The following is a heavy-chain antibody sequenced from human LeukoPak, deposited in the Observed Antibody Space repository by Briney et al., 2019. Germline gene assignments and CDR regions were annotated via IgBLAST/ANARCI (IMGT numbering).Heavy chain of an antibody. D-gene: IGHD2/OR15-2a*01. V-gene: IGHV3-21*01. Sequence: GGSLRLSCAASGFTFSSYSMNWVRQAPGKGLEWVSSIGSSSSYIYYADSVKGRFTISRDNAKNSLYLQMNSLRAEDTAVYYCARDAQYLDAFDIWGQGTMVTVSS. CDR2: IGSSSSYI. CDR1: GFTFSSYS. CDR3: ARDAQYLDAFDI. J-gene: IGHJ3*02.